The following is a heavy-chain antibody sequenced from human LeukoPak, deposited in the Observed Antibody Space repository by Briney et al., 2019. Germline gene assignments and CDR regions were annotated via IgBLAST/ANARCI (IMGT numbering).Heavy chain of an antibody. D-gene: IGHD5-18*01. CDR2: IYYSGTT. CDR3: AKGAGGFSYYNWFDP. CDR1: GGSISSSPYY. Sequence: PSETLSLTCTVSGGSISSSPYYWGWIRQPPGKGLEWIGSIYYSGTTHYNPSLESRVTVSVDTSKNQFSLKLASVTAADTAIYYCAKGAGGFSYYNWFDPWGQGTLVTVSS. J-gene: IGHJ5*02. V-gene: IGHV4-39*07.